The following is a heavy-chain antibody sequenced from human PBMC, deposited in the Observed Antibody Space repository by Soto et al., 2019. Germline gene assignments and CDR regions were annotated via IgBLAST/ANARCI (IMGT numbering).Heavy chain of an antibody. CDR3: AGTRTYYFDY. J-gene: IGHJ4*02. CDR2: IYYSGST. V-gene: IGHV4-31*03. CDR1: GDSMGSGGYY. Sequence: SETLSLTCTVSGDSMGSGGYYWSWIRQHPGKGLEWIGYIYYSGSTFYNPSLKSRITISVDTSKNQFSLKLSSVTAADTAVYYCAGTRTYYFDYWGQGTLVTVSS.